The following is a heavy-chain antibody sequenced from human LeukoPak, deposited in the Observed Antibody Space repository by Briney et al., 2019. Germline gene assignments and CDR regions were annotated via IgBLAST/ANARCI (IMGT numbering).Heavy chain of an antibody. CDR3: ARDPGKGMAVARTIDY. CDR2: INPSGGST. Sequence: ASVKVSCKASGYTFTGYYMHWVRQAPGQGLEWMGIINPSGGSTSYAQKFQGRVTMTRDTSTSTAYMELRSLRSDDTAVHYCARDPGKGMAVARTIDYWGQGTLVTVSS. J-gene: IGHJ4*02. D-gene: IGHD6-19*01. V-gene: IGHV1-46*01. CDR1: GYTFTGYY.